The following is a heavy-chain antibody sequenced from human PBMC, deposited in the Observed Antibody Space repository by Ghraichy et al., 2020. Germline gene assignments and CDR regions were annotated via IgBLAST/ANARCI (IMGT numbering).Heavy chain of an antibody. CDR2: INPNSGGT. J-gene: IGHJ6*02. D-gene: IGHD3-3*01. CDR3: ARVRSNDFWGGYYRELYGMDV. V-gene: IGHV1-2*02. CDR1: GYTFTGYY. Sequence: ASVKVSCKASGYTFTGYYMHWVRQAPGQGLEWMGWINPNSGGTNYAQKFQGRVTMTRDTSISTAYMELSRLRSDDTAVYYCARVRSNDFWGGYYRELYGMDVWGQGTTVTVSS.